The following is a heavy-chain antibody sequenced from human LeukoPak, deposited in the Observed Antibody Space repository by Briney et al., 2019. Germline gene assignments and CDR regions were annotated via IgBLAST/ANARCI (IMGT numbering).Heavy chain of an antibody. CDR2: ISSGSSYI. J-gene: IGHJ6*03. CDR3: ARVRDSGYDSGYYYYMDV. V-gene: IGHV3-21*01. D-gene: IGHD5-12*01. CDR1: GFTFSSYS. Sequence: PGGSLRLSCAASGFTFSSYSMNWVRQAPGKELEWVSSISSGSSYIYYADSVKGRFTISRDNAKNSLYLQMNSLRAEDTAVYYCARVRDSGYDSGYYYYMDVWGKGTTVTVSS.